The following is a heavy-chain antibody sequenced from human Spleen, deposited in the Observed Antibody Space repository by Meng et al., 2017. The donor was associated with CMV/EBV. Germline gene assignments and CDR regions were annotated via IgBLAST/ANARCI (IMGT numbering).Heavy chain of an antibody. D-gene: IGHD4-11*01. J-gene: IGHJ4*02. CDR1: GYTLTEFS. CDR3: AREPTSHDYSDYRNSNFSSV. Sequence: ASVKVSCKVSGYTLTEFSMHWVRQAPGKGLEWMGGFDPEDGETIYAQKFQGRVTMTEDTSTDTAYMELSSLTSEDTAVYYCAREPTSHDYSDYRNSNFSSVWGQGTLVTVSS. CDR2: FDPEDGET. V-gene: IGHV1-24*01.